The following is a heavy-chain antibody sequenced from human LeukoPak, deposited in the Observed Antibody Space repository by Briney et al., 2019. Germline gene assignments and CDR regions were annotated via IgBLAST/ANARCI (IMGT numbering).Heavy chain of an antibody. D-gene: IGHD5-18*01. CDR2: ISRTGSDT. CDR1: GFTFRSHA. J-gene: IGHJ4*02. CDR3: ARRQVGYTFGSPDC. V-gene: IGHV3-23*05. Sequence: GGSLRLSCAASGFTFRSHAMTWVRQAPGKGLEWVSGISRTGSDTYYADSVKGRFIISRDNSKSTMSLQMNSLRAEDTATYYCARRQVGYTFGSPDCWGQGTLVTVSS.